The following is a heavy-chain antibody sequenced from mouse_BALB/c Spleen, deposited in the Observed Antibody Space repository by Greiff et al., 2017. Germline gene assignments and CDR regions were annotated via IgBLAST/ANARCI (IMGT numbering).Heavy chain of an antibody. CDR2: IRLKSNNYAT. CDR1: GFTFSNYW. Sequence: EVQVVESGGGLVQPGGSMKLSCVASGFTFSNYWMNWVRQSPEKGLEWVAEIRLKSNNYATHYAESVKGRFTISRDDSKSSVYLQMNNLRAEDTGIYYCTRWAMGAMDYWGQGTSVTVSS. CDR3: TRWAMGAMDY. D-gene: IGHD1-1*02. J-gene: IGHJ4*01. V-gene: IGHV6-6*02.